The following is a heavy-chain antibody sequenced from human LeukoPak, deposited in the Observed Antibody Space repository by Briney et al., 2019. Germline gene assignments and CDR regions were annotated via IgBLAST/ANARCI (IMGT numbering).Heavy chain of an antibody. Sequence: SETLSLTCTVSGGSISSYYWSWIRQPPGKGLEWIGYIYYSGSTNYNPSLKSRVTISVDTSKNQFSLKLSSVTAADTAVYYCARRIQLWEFDYWGQGTLVTVSS. CDR2: IYYSGST. V-gene: IGHV4-59*08. D-gene: IGHD5-18*01. J-gene: IGHJ4*02. CDR1: GGSISSYY. CDR3: ARRIQLWEFDY.